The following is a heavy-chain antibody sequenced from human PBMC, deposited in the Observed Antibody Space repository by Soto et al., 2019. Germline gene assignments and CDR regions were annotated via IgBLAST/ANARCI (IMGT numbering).Heavy chain of an antibody. CDR2: INPNSGGT. V-gene: IGHV1-2*02. J-gene: IGHJ6*02. CDR3: ARVRIAARPGYYGMDV. Sequence: ASVKVSCKASGYTFTGYYMHWVRQAPGQGLEWMGWINPNSGGTNYAQKFQGRVTMTRDTSISTAYMELSRLRSDDTAVYYCARVRIAARPGYYGMDVWGQGTTVTVSS. CDR1: GYTFTGYY. D-gene: IGHD6-6*01.